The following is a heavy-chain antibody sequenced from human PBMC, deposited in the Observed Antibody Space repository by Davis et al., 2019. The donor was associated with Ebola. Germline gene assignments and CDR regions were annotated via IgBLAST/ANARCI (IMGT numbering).Heavy chain of an antibody. CDR2: ISWNSGNV. J-gene: IGHJ4*02. Sequence: PGGSLSLSCATSGFTFDEYAMHGVRQAPGKGLEWVSGISWNSGNVDYADSVKGRFTISRDDAKNSLYLQMNSLRHEDTGVYYCARSYEYSFETWGQGTLVTVSS. CDR1: GFTFDEYA. V-gene: IGHV3-9*01. D-gene: IGHD3-9*01. CDR3: ARSYEYSFET.